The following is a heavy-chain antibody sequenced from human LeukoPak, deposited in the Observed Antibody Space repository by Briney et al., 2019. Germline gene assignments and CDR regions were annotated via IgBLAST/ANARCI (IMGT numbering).Heavy chain of an antibody. CDR1: GFTFSSYS. J-gene: IGHJ4*02. Sequence: GGSLRLSCAASGFTFSSYSMNWVRQAPGKGLEWVSSISSSSSYIYYADSVKGRFTISRDNAKNSLYLQMSSLRAEDTAVYYCASSVVPAAVLDYWGQGTLVTVPS. D-gene: IGHD2-2*01. CDR2: ISSSSSYI. CDR3: ASSVVPAAVLDY. V-gene: IGHV3-21*01.